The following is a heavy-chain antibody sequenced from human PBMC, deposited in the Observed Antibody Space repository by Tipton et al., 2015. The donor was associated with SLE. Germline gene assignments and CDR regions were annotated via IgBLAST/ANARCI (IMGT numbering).Heavy chain of an antibody. CDR3: ARDRGYCSSTSCYGKVTGFDP. J-gene: IGHJ5*02. V-gene: IGHV4-59*11. Sequence: TLSLTCTVSGGSISSHYWSWIRQPPGKGLEWIGYIYYSGSTNYNPSLKSRVTISVDTSKNQFSLKLSSVTAADTAAYYCARDRGYCSSTSCYGKVTGFDPWGQGTLVTVSS. D-gene: IGHD2-2*03. CDR2: IYYSGST. CDR1: GGSISSHY.